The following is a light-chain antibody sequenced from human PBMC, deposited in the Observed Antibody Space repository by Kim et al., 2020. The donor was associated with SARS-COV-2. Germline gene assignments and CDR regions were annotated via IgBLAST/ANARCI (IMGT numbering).Light chain of an antibody. CDR2: GAS. CDR3: QQYGSTPTWT. CDR1: QSVSSSY. V-gene: IGKV3-20*01. Sequence: EIVLTQSPGTLSLSPGERATLSCRASQSVSSSYLAWYQQKPGRAPRLLIYGASSRSTGIPDRFSGSGSVTDVTLTISRLEPEDVAVYYCQQYGSTPTWTFGQGTKVDIK. J-gene: IGKJ1*01.